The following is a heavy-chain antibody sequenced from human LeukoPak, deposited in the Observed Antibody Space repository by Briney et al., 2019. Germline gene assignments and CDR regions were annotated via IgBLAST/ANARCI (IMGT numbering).Heavy chain of an antibody. CDR3: ARGYYGSGSYRRRLGYFDY. D-gene: IGHD3-10*01. J-gene: IGHJ4*02. Sequence: SQTLSLTCTVSGGSISSGGYYWSWIRQHPGKGLEWIGYIYYSGSTYYNPSLKSRVTISVDTSKNQFSLKLSSVTAADTAVYYCARGYYGSGSYRRRLGYFDYWGQGTLVTVSS. V-gene: IGHV4-31*03. CDR2: IYYSGST. CDR1: GGSISSGGYY.